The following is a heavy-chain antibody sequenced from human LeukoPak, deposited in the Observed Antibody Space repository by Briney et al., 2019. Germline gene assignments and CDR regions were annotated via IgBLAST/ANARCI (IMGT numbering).Heavy chain of an antibody. J-gene: IGHJ5*02. V-gene: IGHV4-34*01. Sequence: KPSETLSLTCAVYGGSFSGYYWSWIRQPPGKGLEWIGEINHSGSTKYSPSLKSRVTISVDTSKNQFSLKLSSVTAADTAVYYCARTNWFDPWGQGTLVTVSS. CDR3: ARTNWFDP. CDR2: INHSGST. CDR1: GGSFSGYY.